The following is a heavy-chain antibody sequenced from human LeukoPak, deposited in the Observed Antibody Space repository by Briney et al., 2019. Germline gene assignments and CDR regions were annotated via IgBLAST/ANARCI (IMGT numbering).Heavy chain of an antibody. D-gene: IGHD6-13*01. CDR3: ARGRPTTSIAAAGVNWFDP. J-gene: IGHJ5*02. CDR2: INPNHGGT. CDR1: GYSFTDYY. V-gene: IGHV1-2*02. Sequence: ASVKVSCKASGYSFTDYYINWVRQAPGQGLEWMGWINPNHGGTHYAQKFQGRVTMTRDMSITTAYTELSSLRSEDTAVYYCARGRPTTSIAAAGVNWFDPWGQGTLVTVSS.